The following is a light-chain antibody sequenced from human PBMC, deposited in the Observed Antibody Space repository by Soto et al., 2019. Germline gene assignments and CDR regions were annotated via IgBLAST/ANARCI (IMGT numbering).Light chain of an antibody. Sequence: EIVLTQSPGTLSLSPGERATLSCRASQSVSSSYLAWYQQKPGQAPRLLIYDAIIRAPDVPARFSGSWSGTEFTLTINRLQSEVFAVYYSQQYDAWPHTFRGRTKVDIK. V-gene: IGKV3-20*01. CDR3: QQYDAWPHT. J-gene: IGKJ4*01. CDR2: DAI. CDR1: QSVSSSY.